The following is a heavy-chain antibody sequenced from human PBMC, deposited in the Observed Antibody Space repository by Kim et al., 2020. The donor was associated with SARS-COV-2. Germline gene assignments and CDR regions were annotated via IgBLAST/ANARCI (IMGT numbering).Heavy chain of an antibody. V-gene: IGHV3-23*01. D-gene: IGHD2-2*01. CDR3: ANDGTPAATGWFES. CDR1: GFTFRHYA. CDR2: ISGSGDTT. Sequence: GGSLRLSCATSGFTFRHYAMSWVRQAPGKGLEWVSAISGSGDTTYFADSVKGRFTISRDNSRNTLYLQMTNLRAVDTALYYCANDGTPAATGWFESWG. J-gene: IGHJ5*01.